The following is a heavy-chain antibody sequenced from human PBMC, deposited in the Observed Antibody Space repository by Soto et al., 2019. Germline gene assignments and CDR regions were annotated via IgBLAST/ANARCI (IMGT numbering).Heavy chain of an antibody. Sequence: ASVKVSCKASGYTFTGYAMHWVRQAPGQRLEWMGWINAGNGNTGYAQKFQGRVTMTRNTSISTAYMELSSLRSEDTAVYYCARERTVAGNDYWGQGTLVTVSS. J-gene: IGHJ4*02. CDR1: GYTFTGYA. CDR3: ARERTVAGNDY. D-gene: IGHD6-19*01. CDR2: INAGNGNT. V-gene: IGHV1-3*01.